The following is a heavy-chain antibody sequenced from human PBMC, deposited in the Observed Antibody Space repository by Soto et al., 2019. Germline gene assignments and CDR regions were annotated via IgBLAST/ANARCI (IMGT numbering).Heavy chain of an antibody. CDR2: IYYSGST. Sequence: PSETLSLTCTVSGGSISSRGYYWGWIRQPPGKGLEWIGTIYYSGSTYYNPSLKSRVTISVDTSKNQFSLKLSSVTAADTAVYYCATSNWFDPRGQGTLVTVPS. CDR1: GGSISSRGYY. CDR3: ATSNWFDP. V-gene: IGHV4-39*01. J-gene: IGHJ5*02.